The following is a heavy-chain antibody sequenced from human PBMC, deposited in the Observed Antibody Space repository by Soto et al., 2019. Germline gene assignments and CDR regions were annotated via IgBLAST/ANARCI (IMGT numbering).Heavy chain of an antibody. V-gene: IGHV1-18*04. CDR3: ARVGSRAAGRPFDH. CDR2: ISAYNGNT. D-gene: IGHD6-13*01. J-gene: IGHJ4*02. Sequence: EASVKVSCKASGYTFTSYGISWVRQAPGQGLEWMGWISAYNGNTNHAQKCQGRVTMTTDTFTSTAYMELRSLRSDDTAVYYCARVGSRAAGRPFDHWGQGTLVTVSS. CDR1: GYTFTSYG.